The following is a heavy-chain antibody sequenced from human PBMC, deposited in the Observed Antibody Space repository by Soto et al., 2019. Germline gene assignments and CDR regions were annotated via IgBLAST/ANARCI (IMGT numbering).Heavy chain of an antibody. J-gene: IGHJ4*01. Sequence: SETLSLTCTFSGGSINGYYWTWLRQSPTNGLEWIGYFHFSGSTKYNPSLESRLTISADTSKNQISLTLSSVTTADTAVYYCARASGYSYGYDDFFENWGQGTLVTISS. D-gene: IGHD5-18*01. CDR3: ARASGYSYGYDDFFEN. V-gene: IGHV4-59*01. CDR1: GGSINGYY. CDR2: FHFSGST.